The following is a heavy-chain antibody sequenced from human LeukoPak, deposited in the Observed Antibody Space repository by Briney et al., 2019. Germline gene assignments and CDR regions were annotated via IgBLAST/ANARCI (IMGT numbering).Heavy chain of an antibody. D-gene: IGHD3-22*01. CDR3: ARRYYYDSSGYLYYFDY. CDR2: IYPGDSDT. Sequence: GESLKISRKGSGYSFTSYWIGWVRQMPGKGLEWMGIIYPGDSDTRYSPSFQGQVTISADKSISTAYLQWSSLKASDTAMYYCARRYYYDSSGYLYYFDYWGQGTLVTVSS. J-gene: IGHJ4*02. CDR1: GYSFTSYW. V-gene: IGHV5-51*01.